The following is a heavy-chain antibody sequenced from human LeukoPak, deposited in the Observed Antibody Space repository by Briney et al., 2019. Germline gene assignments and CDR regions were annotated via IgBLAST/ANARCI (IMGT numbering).Heavy chain of an antibody. V-gene: IGHV4-61*02. CDR1: GGSISSGSYY. Sequence: SETLSLTCTVSGGSISSGSYYWNWIRQPAGKGLEWIGRIYTSGSTNYNPSLKSRVTISVDTSKNQFSLRLSSVTAADTAVYYCARDRAAAGTGYWGQGTLVTVSS. J-gene: IGHJ4*02. CDR2: IYTSGST. D-gene: IGHD6-13*01. CDR3: ARDRAAAGTGY.